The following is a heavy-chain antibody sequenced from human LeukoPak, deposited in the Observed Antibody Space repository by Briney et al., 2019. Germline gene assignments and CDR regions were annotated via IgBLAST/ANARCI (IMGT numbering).Heavy chain of an antibody. J-gene: IGHJ6*02. D-gene: IGHD3-10*01. CDR1: GGSISSYY. V-gene: IGHV4-59*01. Sequence: SETLSLTCTVSGGSISSYYWSWIRQPPGKGLEWIGYIYYSGSTNYNPSLKSRVTISVDTSKNQFSLKLSSVTAADTAVYYCARDRLGSGTQRDYYYGMDVWGQGTTVTVSS. CDR2: IYYSGST. CDR3: ARDRLGSGTQRDYYYGMDV.